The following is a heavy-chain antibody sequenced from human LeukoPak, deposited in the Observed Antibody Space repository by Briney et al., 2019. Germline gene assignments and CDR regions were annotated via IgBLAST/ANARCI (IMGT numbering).Heavy chain of an antibody. CDR1: GYTFTSYA. J-gene: IGHJ5*02. Sequence: ASVKVSCKASGYTFTSYAMHWVRQAPGQRLEWMGWINAGNGNTKYSQKFQGRVTITRDTSASTAYMELSSLRSEDTAVYYCARDRRIAVAGGNWFDPWGQGTLVTASS. CDR2: INAGNGNT. CDR3: ARDRRIAVAGGNWFDP. V-gene: IGHV1-3*01. D-gene: IGHD6-19*01.